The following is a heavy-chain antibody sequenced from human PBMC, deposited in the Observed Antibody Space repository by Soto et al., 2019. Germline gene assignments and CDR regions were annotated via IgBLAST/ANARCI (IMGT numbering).Heavy chain of an antibody. J-gene: IGHJ6*02. CDR3: ARRAVSSFSGYYYRLAV. CDR2: IDPSDSYT. V-gene: IGHV5-10-1*01. D-gene: IGHD6-13*01. Sequence: GEYLKISCKGSGYSFTSYWISWVRQMPGKGLEWMGRIDPSDSYTNYSPSFQGHVTISADKSISTAYLQWSSLKASDTAIYYCARRAVSSFSGYYYRLAVPGQGTTVA. CDR1: GYSFTSYW.